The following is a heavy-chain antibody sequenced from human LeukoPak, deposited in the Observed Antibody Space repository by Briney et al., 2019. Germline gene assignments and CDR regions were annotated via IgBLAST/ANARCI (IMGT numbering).Heavy chain of an antibody. D-gene: IGHD3-10*01. CDR3: AMDYYGSGSYSN. CDR2: INPSGGST. J-gene: IGHJ4*02. Sequence: ASVKVSCKASGYTFTDYYMHWVRQAPGQGLEWMGIINPSGGSTSYAQKFQGRVTMTRDTSTSTVYMELSSLRSEDTAVYYCAMDYYGSGSYSNWGQGTLVTVSS. CDR1: GYTFTDYY. V-gene: IGHV1-46*01.